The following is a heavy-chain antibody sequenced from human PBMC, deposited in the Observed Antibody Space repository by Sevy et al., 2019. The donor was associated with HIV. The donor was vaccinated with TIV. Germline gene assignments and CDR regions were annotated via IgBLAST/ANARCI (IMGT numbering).Heavy chain of an antibody. J-gene: IGHJ4*02. CDR1: GLIFSRYG. D-gene: IGHD2-21*02. V-gene: IGHV3-33*01. CDR3: ARESGSDWYLDY. Sequence: GGSLRLSCAASGLIFSRYGMHWVRQAPGKGLEWVAAIFNDGINKYFAGSVKGRFTISRDNSKNTLYLEMNSLRAEDTAVYDCARESGSDWYLDYWGQGTLVTVSS. CDR2: IFNDGINK.